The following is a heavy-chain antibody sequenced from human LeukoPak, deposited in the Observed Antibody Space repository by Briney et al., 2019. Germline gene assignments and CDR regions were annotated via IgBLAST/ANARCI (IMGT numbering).Heavy chain of an antibody. CDR3: ASAYSSGWTANYYFDY. CDR2: IFYSGST. CDR1: DGSISTSRSY. D-gene: IGHD6-19*01. J-gene: IGHJ4*02. Sequence: SETLSLTCSVSDGSISTSRSYWAWIRQPPGKRLEWIGTIFYSGSTYYNPSLRTRVTLSVDTSKNQFSLKLSSVTAADTAVYYCASAYSSGWTANYYFDYWGQGTLVTVSS. V-gene: IGHV4-39*01.